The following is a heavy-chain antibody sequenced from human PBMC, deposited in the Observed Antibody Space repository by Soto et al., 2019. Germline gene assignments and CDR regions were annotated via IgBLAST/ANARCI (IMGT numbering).Heavy chain of an antibody. CDR3: ARQWVANAFDV. D-gene: IGHD1-26*01. CDR1: GYSFTNYW. V-gene: IGHV5-51*01. J-gene: IGHJ3*01. Sequence: GESLKISCQGSGYSFTNYWIAWVRQMPGKGLEWMGIIYPSDSDTRYSPSFQGQVTISADKSISTAYLHWSSMRASDTAMYYCARQWVANAFDVWGQGTLVTVSS. CDR2: IYPSDSDT.